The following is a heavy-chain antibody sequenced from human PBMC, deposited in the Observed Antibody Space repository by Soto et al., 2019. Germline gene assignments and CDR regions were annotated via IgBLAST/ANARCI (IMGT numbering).Heavy chain of an antibody. CDR1: GYDFTTYG. CDR2: ISAHNGNT. V-gene: IGHV1-18*01. J-gene: IGHJ4*02. D-gene: IGHD1-1*01. CDR3: ARGRYGDS. Sequence: QVHLVQSGAEVKKSGASVKVSCKGSGYDFTTYGITWVRQAPGQGLEWMAWISAHNGNTDYAQKLQGRVTVTRDTSTSTAYIELRSLRSEDTAVYYCARGRYGDSWGQGALVTVSS.